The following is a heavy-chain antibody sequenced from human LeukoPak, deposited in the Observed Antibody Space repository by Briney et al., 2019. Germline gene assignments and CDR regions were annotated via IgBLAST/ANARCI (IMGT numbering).Heavy chain of an antibody. J-gene: IGHJ4*02. V-gene: IGHV1-69*02. CDR1: GGTFSSYT. Sequence: GASVKVSCKASGGTFSSYTISWVRQAPGQGLEWMGRIIPILGIATYAKKFQGRVTITANKSTRTAYMELSSLRSEDSAVYYCAARGYSGYGAVVYWGQGTLVTVSS. CDR3: AARGYSGYGAVVY. D-gene: IGHD5-12*01. CDR2: IIPILGIA.